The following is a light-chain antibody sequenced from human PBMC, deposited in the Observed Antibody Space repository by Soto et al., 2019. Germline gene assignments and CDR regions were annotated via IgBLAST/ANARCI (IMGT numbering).Light chain of an antibody. CDR3: QHYGTSAYT. Sequence: IVLTQSPGTLSLSPGERATLSCRASQSVGSNYLAWYQQKPGQAPRLLIYGASSRATGIPDRFSGSGSGTDFPLTIRRLEPEDFEVYYCQHYGTSAYTFGQGTTLEIK. CDR1: QSVGSNY. J-gene: IGKJ2*01. V-gene: IGKV3-20*01. CDR2: GAS.